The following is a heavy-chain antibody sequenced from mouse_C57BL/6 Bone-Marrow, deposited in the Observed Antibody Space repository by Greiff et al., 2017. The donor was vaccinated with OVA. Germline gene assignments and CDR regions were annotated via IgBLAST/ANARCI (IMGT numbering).Heavy chain of an antibody. V-gene: IGHV5-15*01. D-gene: IGHD2-3*01. CDR2: ISNLAYSI. Sequence: EVNLVESGGGLVQPGGSLKLSCAASGFTFSDYGMAWVRQAPRKGPEWVAFISNLAYSIYYADTVTGRFTISRENAKNTLYLEMSSLRSEDTAMYYCAREGGYYLYWYFDVWGTGTTVTVSS. J-gene: IGHJ1*03. CDR1: GFTFSDYG. CDR3: AREGGYYLYWYFDV.